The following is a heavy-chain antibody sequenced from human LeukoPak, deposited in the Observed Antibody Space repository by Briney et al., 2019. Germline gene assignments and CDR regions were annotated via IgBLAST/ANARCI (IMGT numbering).Heavy chain of an antibody. CDR1: GFTFGSYA. Sequence: GGSLRLSCAASGFTFGSYAMNWVRQAPGKGLEWVSAIRGSGGSTYYTDSVKGRFTISRDNSKNTLYLQMNSLRAEDTAVYYCAKNKAQYGGDNFDYWGQGTLVTVSS. J-gene: IGHJ4*02. CDR3: AKNKAQYGGDNFDY. CDR2: IRGSGGST. D-gene: IGHD4-23*01. V-gene: IGHV3-23*01.